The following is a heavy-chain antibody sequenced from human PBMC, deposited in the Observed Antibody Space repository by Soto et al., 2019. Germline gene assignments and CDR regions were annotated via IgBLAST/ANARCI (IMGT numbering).Heavy chain of an antibody. J-gene: IGHJ4*02. CDR1: GFTFDDYA. D-gene: IGHD6-19*01. CDR3: VKDSTVSGVRQGLDF. Sequence: GGSLRLSCAVSGFTFDDYAMHWVRQAPGKGLEWVAGIIWNSAYIVYADSVKGRFTISRDNAKNSLHLQMDSLRAEDTALYYCVKDSTVSGVRQGLDFWGRGTLVTVSS. CDR2: IIWNSAYI. V-gene: IGHV3-9*01.